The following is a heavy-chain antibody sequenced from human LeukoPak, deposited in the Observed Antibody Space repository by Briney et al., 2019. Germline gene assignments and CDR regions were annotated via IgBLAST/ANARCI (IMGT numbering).Heavy chain of an antibody. CDR3: ARDLFGQQRTGAFDI. D-gene: IGHD6-13*01. CDR1: GFTFSSYS. Sequence: PGGSLRLSCAASGFTFSSYSMNWVRQAPGKGLEWVSSISSSSSYIYYADSVKGRFTISGDNAKNSLYLQMNSLRAEDTAVYYCARDLFGQQRTGAFDIWGQGTMVTVSS. V-gene: IGHV3-21*01. J-gene: IGHJ3*02. CDR2: ISSSSSYI.